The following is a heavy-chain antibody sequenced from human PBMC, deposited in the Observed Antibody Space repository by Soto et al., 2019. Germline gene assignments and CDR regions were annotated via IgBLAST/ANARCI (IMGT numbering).Heavy chain of an antibody. J-gene: IGHJ4*02. CDR3: ARVFRAVLSSDPSDFFDY. CDR1: GGSFSGYY. V-gene: IGHV4-34*01. Sequence: QVQLQQWGAGLLKPSETLSLTCAVYGGSFSGYYWSWIRQPPGKGLEWIGEINHSGSTNYNPSLKSRVTISVDTSKTQFSLKLSSVTAADTAVYYCARVFRAVLSSDPSDFFDYWGQGPLVTVSS. CDR2: INHSGST. D-gene: IGHD3-3*01.